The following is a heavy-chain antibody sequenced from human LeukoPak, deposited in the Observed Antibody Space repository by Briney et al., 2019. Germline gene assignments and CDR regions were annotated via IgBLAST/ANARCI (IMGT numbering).Heavy chain of an antibody. CDR1: GFTFSSYT. CDR2: ISGSGGST. Sequence: HPGGSLRLSCAAPGFTFSSYTMSWVRQAPGKGLEWVSTISGSGGSTYYADSVKGRFTISRDNSKNTLYLQMNSLRAEDTAVYFCVKDGYGSGSYYPYAFDIWGQGTMVPVSS. J-gene: IGHJ3*02. CDR3: VKDGYGSGSYYPYAFDI. D-gene: IGHD3-10*01. V-gene: IGHV3-23*01.